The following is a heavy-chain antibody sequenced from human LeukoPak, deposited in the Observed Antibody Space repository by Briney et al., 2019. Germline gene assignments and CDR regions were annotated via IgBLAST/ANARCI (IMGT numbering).Heavy chain of an antibody. V-gene: IGHV3-48*01. D-gene: IGHD6-19*01. Sequence: PGGSLRLSCAASGFTFSSYSMIWVRQAPGKGLEWISYISGSSSTIYYADSVKGRFTISRDNATNSLYLQMNRLRAEDTAVYYCAKQGAGIRDWGQGTLVTVSS. CDR2: ISGSSSTI. CDR3: AKQGAGIRD. J-gene: IGHJ4*02. CDR1: GFTFSSYS.